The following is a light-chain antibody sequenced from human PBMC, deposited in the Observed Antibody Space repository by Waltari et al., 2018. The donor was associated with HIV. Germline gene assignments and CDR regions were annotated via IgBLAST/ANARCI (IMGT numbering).Light chain of an antibody. J-gene: IGLJ3*02. CDR2: ECS. V-gene: IGLV2-14*01. CDR3: SSYTTTSTWV. CDR1: SSYVGGYNY. Sequence: QSALTQPASVSGSPGQSITISCTENSSYVGGYNYVTWYQQHTGKAPKVMIYECSNRPSGVSKRCSGSKSGNTASLTISGLQSEDEADYYCSSYTTTSTWVFGGGTKLTVL.